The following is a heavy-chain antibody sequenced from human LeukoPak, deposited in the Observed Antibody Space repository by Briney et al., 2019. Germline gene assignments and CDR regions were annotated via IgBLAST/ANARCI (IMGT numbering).Heavy chain of an antibody. CDR3: ARGGPSSTRRNWFDP. CDR2: IIPILGIA. J-gene: IGHJ5*02. CDR1: GGTFSSYA. D-gene: IGHD2-2*01. V-gene: IGHV1-69*04. Sequence: SVKVSCKASGGTFSSYAISWVRQAPGQGLEWMGRIIPILGIANYAQKFQGRVTITADKSTSTAYMELSRLRSDDTAVYYCARGGPSSTRRNWFDPWGQGTLVTVSS.